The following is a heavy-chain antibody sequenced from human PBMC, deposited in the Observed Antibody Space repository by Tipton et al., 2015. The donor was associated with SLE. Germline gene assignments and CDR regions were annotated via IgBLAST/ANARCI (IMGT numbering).Heavy chain of an antibody. V-gene: IGHV3-20*04. CDR1: GFTFSSYW. D-gene: IGHD2-15*01. J-gene: IGHJ5*02. CDR3: ARGYCSGGSCQGWFDP. CDR2: INWNGGST. Sequence: SLRLSCAASGFTFSSYWMQWVRQAPGKGLVWVSRINWNGGSTGYADSVKGRFTISRDNAKNSLYLQMNSLRAEDTALYYCARGYCSGGSCQGWFDPWGQGTLVTVSS.